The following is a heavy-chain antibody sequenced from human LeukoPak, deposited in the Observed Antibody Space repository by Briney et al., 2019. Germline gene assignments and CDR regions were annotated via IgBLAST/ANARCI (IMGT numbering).Heavy chain of an antibody. CDR3: AKGDSGYDYYYRLDY. D-gene: IGHD5-12*01. Sequence: GGSLRLSCAASGFTFSSYAMSWVRQAPGKGLEWVSAISGSGGSTYYADSVKGRFTISRDNSKNTLYLQMNSLRAEDTAVYYCAKGDSGYDYYYRLDYWGQGTLVTVSS. V-gene: IGHV3-23*01. CDR1: GFTFSSYA. J-gene: IGHJ4*02. CDR2: ISGSGGST.